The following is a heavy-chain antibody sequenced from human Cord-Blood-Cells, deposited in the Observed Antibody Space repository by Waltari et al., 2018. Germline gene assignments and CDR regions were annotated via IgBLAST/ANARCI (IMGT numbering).Heavy chain of an antibody. CDR1: GGSISSSSYY. V-gene: IGHV4-39*01. CDR3: ARRGAARPFDY. D-gene: IGHD6-6*01. CDR2: IYYSGST. Sequence: QLQLQESGPGLVKPSETLSLTCTVSGGSISSSSYYWGWIRQPPGKGLEWIGSIYYSGSTYYNPALQSRVTISVDTSKNQFSLQLSSVTAADTAVYDCARRGAARPFDYWGQGTLVTVSS. J-gene: IGHJ4*02.